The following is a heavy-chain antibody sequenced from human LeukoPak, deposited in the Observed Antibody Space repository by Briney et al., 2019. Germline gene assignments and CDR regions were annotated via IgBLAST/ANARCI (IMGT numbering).Heavy chain of an antibody. CDR2: INPSGGST. Sequence: GESLKISCKGSGYTFTSYYMHWVRQAPGQGLEWMGIINPSGGSTNYAQKFQGRVTLTRDTSTSTLYMELSSLRSEDTAVYYCARVEAASPPYFDNWGQGTLVTVSS. CDR1: GYTFTSYY. J-gene: IGHJ4*02. CDR3: ARVEAASPPYFDN. D-gene: IGHD2-15*01. V-gene: IGHV1-46*01.